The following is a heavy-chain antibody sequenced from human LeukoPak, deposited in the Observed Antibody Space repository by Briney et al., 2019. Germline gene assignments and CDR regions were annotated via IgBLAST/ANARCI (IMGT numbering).Heavy chain of an antibody. Sequence: SETLSLTCAVYGGSFSGYYWSWIRQPPGKGLGWIGEINHSGSTNYNPSLKSRVTISVDTSKNQFSLKLSSVTAADTAVYYCARGTVAGTDYWGQGTLVTVSS. D-gene: IGHD6-19*01. J-gene: IGHJ4*02. V-gene: IGHV4-34*01. CDR1: GGSFSGYY. CDR2: INHSGST. CDR3: ARGTVAGTDY.